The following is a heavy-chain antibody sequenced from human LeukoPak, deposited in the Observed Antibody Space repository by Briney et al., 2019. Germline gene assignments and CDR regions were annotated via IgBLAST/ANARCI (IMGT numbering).Heavy chain of an antibody. CDR3: ARHYDILTGYNRRFGGNWFDP. D-gene: IGHD3-9*01. CDR2: INHSGST. J-gene: IGHJ5*02. CDR1: GGSFTDYF. V-gene: IGHV4-34*01. Sequence: PSETLSLTCAVYGGSFTDYFLSWIRQPPGKGLEWLGEINHSGSTNYNPSLKSRVTISMDSSKNQFSLKLSSVTAADTAVYYCARHYDILTGYNRRFGGNWFDPWGQGTLVTVSS.